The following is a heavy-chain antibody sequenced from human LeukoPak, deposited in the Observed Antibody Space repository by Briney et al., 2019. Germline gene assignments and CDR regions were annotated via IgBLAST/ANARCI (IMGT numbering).Heavy chain of an antibody. Sequence: SETLSLTCAVYGGSFSGYYWSWIRQPPGKGLEWIGEINHSGSTNYNPSLKSRVTISVDTSKNQFPLKLSSVTAADTAVYYCARWREYALDYWGQGTLVTVSS. J-gene: IGHJ4*02. V-gene: IGHV4-34*01. CDR3: ARWREYALDY. D-gene: IGHD2-2*01. CDR1: GGSFSGYY. CDR2: INHSGST.